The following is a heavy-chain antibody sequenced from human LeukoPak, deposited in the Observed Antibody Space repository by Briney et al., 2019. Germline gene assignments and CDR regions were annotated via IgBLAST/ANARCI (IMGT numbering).Heavy chain of an antibody. CDR3: ARAHYNFWSAYLDL. V-gene: IGHV4-4*07. Sequence: PSETLSLTCTVSGGSISSFYWTWIRQPAGKGLEGIGRLFTSGSTNYNPSLKSRVTMSVDTSKNQFSLKLSSVTAADTAVYYCARAHYNFWSAYLDLWGQGTLVTVSS. CDR1: GGSISSFY. J-gene: IGHJ5*02. CDR2: LFTSGST. D-gene: IGHD3-3*01.